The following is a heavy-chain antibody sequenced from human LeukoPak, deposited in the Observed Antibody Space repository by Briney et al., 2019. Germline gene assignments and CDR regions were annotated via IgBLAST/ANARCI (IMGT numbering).Heavy chain of an antibody. J-gene: IGHJ4*02. V-gene: IGHV3-48*02. CDR1: GFTFSSHS. CDR2: ITYSSSTM. CDR3: ARDPDGYRQGHHFDC. D-gene: IGHD5-18*01. Sequence: GGSLRLSCAASGFTFSSHSMNWVRQAPGKGLEWVSYITYSSSTMYYADSVKGRFTISRDNAKNSLYLQMNSLRDEDTAVYYCARDPDGYRQGHHFDCWGQGTLVTVSS.